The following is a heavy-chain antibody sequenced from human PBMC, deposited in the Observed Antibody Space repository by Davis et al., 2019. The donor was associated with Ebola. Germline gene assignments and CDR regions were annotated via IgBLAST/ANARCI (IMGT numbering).Heavy chain of an antibody. CDR3: TMNIPAAMGGMDV. D-gene: IGHD2-2*01. CDR1: GFTFSGSA. V-gene: IGHV3-73*01. J-gene: IGHJ6*02. Sequence: GESLNISCAASGFTFSGSAMHWVRQASGQGLEWVGRIRSKANSYATAYAASVKGGFTISRDDSKNTAYLQMNSLKTEDTAVYYCTMNIPAAMGGMDVWGQGTTVTVSS. CDR2: IRSKANSYAT.